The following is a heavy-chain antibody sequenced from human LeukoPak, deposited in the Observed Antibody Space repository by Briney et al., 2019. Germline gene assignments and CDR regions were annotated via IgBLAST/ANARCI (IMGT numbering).Heavy chain of an antibody. CDR2: MNPNSGNT. Sequence: ASVNVSCKASGYTFTSYDINWVRQATGQGLEWMGWMNPNSGNTGYAQKFQGRVTMTRNTSISTAHMELSSLRSEDTAVYYCARGVTMVRGVIIYYYYGMDVWGQGTTVTVSS. CDR3: ARGVTMVRGVIIYYYYGMDV. D-gene: IGHD3-10*01. V-gene: IGHV1-8*01. J-gene: IGHJ6*02. CDR1: GYTFTSYD.